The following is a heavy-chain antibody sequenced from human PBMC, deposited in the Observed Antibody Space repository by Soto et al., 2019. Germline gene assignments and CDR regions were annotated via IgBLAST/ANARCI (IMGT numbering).Heavy chain of an antibody. CDR1: GGTFSSYA. V-gene: IGHV1-69*06. D-gene: IGHD2-15*01. Sequence: QVQLVQSGAEVKKPGSSVKVSCKASGGTFSSYAISWVRQAPGQGLEWMGGIIPIFGTANYAQKFQGRVTITADKSTSTAYMERSSLRSEDTAVYYCARGGLGYCSGGSCSETFDPWGQGTLVTVSS. CDR3: ARGGLGYCSGGSCSETFDP. J-gene: IGHJ5*02. CDR2: IIPIFGTA.